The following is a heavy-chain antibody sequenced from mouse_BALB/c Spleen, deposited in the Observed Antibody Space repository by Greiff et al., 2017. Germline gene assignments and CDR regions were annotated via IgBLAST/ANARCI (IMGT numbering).Heavy chain of an antibody. CDR2: ISSGSSTI. CDR3: ARDSSGYPAWFAY. Sequence: VQLQQSGGGLVQPGGSRKLSCAASGFTFSSFGMHWVRQAPEKGLEWVAYISSGSSTIYYADTVKGRFTISRDNPKNTLFLQMTSLRSEDTAMYYCARDSSGYPAWFAYWGQGTLVTVSA. V-gene: IGHV5-17*02. CDR1: GFTFSSFG. D-gene: IGHD3-2*01. J-gene: IGHJ3*01.